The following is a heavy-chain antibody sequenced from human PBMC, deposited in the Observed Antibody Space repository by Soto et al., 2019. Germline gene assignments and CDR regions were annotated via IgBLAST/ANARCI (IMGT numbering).Heavy chain of an antibody. CDR1: GGTFSSYA. V-gene: IGHV1-69*13. CDR3: ATSYGDYWPIDY. D-gene: IGHD4-17*01. Sequence: SVKVSCKASGGTFSSYAIIWVRQAPGQGLEWMGGIIPIFGAANYAQKFQGRVTITADESTSTAYMELSSLRSEDTAVYYCATSYGDYWPIDYWGQGTLVTVSS. J-gene: IGHJ4*02. CDR2: IIPIFGAA.